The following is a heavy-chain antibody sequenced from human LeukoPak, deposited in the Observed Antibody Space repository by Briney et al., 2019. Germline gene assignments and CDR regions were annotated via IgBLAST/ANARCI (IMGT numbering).Heavy chain of an antibody. Sequence: PGGSLRLSCAASGFTFSGSAMHWVRQASGKGLEWVGRIRSKANSYATAYAASVKGRFTISRDDSKNTAYLQMNSLKTEDTAVYYCTSPGGSSTSGQGYWGQGTLVTVSS. V-gene: IGHV3-73*01. CDR2: IRSKANSYAT. CDR3: TSPGGSSTSGQGY. CDR1: GFTFSGSA. D-gene: IGHD2-2*01. J-gene: IGHJ4*02.